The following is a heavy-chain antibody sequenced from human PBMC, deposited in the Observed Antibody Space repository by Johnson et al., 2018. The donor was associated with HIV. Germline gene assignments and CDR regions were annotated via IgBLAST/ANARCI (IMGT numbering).Heavy chain of an antibody. CDR3: ARGFLYSSSSL. CDR2: ISSNGGST. D-gene: IGHD6-13*01. CDR1: GFSFTTYA. V-gene: IGHV3-64*01. J-gene: IGHJ3*01. Sequence: VQLVESGGGLVQPGGSLRLSCAASGFSFTTYAMHWVRQAPGKGLECVSAISSNGGSTYYANSVKGRFTISRDNSKNTLYLQMGSLRAEDMAVYYCARGFLYSSSSLWGQGTMVTVSS.